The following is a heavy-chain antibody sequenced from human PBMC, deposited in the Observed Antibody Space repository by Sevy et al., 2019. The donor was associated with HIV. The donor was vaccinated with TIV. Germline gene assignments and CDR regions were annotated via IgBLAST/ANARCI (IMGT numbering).Heavy chain of an antibody. Sequence: GGSLRLSCVASGFTFNTYTMNWVRRAPGKGLEWVSSINTRSAYIYYADSVKGRFTVSRDNAKNSLHLQMNSLRAEDTAVYFCARVGYCSSTSCYDPYAMDVWGQGTTVTVSS. V-gene: IGHV3-21*01. CDR3: ARVGYCSSTSCYDPYAMDV. CDR2: INTRSAYI. CDR1: GFTFNTYT. J-gene: IGHJ6*02. D-gene: IGHD2-2*01.